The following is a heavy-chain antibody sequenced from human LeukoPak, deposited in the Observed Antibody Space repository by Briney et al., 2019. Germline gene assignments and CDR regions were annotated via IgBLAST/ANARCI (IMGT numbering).Heavy chain of an antibody. J-gene: IGHJ3*02. V-gene: IGHV4-34*01. D-gene: IGHD3-10*01. CDR3: ASWASSYAFDI. CDR2: INHSGST. CDR1: GGSFSGYY. Sequence: SETLSLTCAVYGGSFSGYYWSWIRQPPGKGLEWIGEINHSGSTNYNPSLKSRVTISVDTSKNQFSLKLSSVTAADTAVYYCASWASSYAFDIWGQGTMVTVSS.